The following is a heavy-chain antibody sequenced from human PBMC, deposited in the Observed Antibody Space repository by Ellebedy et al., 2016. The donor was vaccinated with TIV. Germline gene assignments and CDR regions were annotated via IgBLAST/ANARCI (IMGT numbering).Heavy chain of an antibody. Sequence: MPSETLSLTCAVYGGSFSNYYRSWIRQPPGKGLEWVGELNRSGSTNYNPSLKSRVTISGDTSKNQFSLNLSSVTAADTAVYYCARGSHYMRVVVFTSDAFDIWGQGTMVTVSS. CDR1: GGSFSNYY. CDR3: ARGSHYMRVVVFTSDAFDI. CDR2: LNRSGST. J-gene: IGHJ3*02. D-gene: IGHD3-22*01. V-gene: IGHV4-34*01.